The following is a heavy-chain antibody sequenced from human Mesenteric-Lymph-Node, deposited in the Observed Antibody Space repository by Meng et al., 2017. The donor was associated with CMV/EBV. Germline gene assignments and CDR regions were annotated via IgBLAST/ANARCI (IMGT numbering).Heavy chain of an antibody. CDR3: ATYCGGDCYTAGYYYYGMDV. CDR2: INPNSGGT. D-gene: IGHD2-21*01. Sequence: SVKVSCKASGYTFTSYGISWVRQAPGQGLEWMGWINPNSGGTNYAQKFQGRVTMTRDTSISTAYMELSRLRSDDTAVYYCATYCGGDCYTAGYYYYGMDVWGQGTTVTVSS. CDR1: GYTFTSYG. J-gene: IGHJ6*02. V-gene: IGHV1-2*02.